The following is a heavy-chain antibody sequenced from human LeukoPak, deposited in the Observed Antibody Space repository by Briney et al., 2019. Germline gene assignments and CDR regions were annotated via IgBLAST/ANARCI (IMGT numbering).Heavy chain of an antibody. V-gene: IGHV4-59*01. CDR3: ARGFGSGSRPFDY. Sequence: SETLSLTCTVSGGXISSYYWSWIRQPPGKGLEWIGYIYYSGSTNYNPSLKSRVTISVDTSKNQFSLKLSSVTAADTAVYFCARGFGSGSRPFDYWGQGTLVTVSS. CDR2: IYYSGST. D-gene: IGHD3-10*01. J-gene: IGHJ4*02. CDR1: GGXISSYY.